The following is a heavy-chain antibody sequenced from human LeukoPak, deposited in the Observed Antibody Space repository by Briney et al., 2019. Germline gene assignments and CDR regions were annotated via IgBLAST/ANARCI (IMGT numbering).Heavy chain of an antibody. J-gene: IGHJ4*02. CDR1: GGTFSSYA. V-gene: IGHV1-69*06. CDR3: AREDDSRDPPHFDY. CDR2: IIPIFGTA. Sequence: SVKVSCKASGGTFSSYAISWVRQAPGQGLEWMGGIIPIFGTANYAQKFRGRVTITADKSTRTAYMELSSLRSEDTAVYYCAREDDSRDPPHFDYWGQGTLVTVSS. D-gene: IGHD3-16*01.